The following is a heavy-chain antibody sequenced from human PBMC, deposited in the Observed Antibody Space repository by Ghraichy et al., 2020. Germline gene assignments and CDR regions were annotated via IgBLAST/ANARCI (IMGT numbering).Heavy chain of an antibody. D-gene: IGHD2-15*01. CDR3: ARDANWNYSVVVVAATNNWFDP. V-gene: IGHV1-18*01. Sequence: ASVKVSCKASGYTFTSYGISWVRQAPGQGLEWMGWISAYNGNTNYAQKLQGRVTMTTDTSTSTAYMELRSLRSDDTAVYYCARDANWNYSVVVVAATNNWFDPWGQGTLVTVSS. J-gene: IGHJ5*02. CDR1: GYTFTSYG. CDR2: ISAYNGNT.